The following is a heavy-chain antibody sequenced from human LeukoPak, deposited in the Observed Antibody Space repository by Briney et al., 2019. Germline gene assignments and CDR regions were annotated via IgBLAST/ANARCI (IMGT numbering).Heavy chain of an antibody. V-gene: IGHV3-48*02. D-gene: IGHD6-13*01. CDR2: ISSSSSTI. CDR3: ASVLSSWYDY. Sequence: PGGSLRLSCAASGFTFSSYSMNWVRQAPGKGLEWVSYISSSSSTIYYADSVKGRFTISRDNARNSLYLQMNSLRDEDTAVYYCASVLSSWYDYWGQGTLVTVSS. J-gene: IGHJ4*02. CDR1: GFTFSSYS.